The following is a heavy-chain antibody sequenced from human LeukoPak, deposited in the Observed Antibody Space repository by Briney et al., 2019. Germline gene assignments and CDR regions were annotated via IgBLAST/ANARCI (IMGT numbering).Heavy chain of an antibody. CDR2: VSGSGGST. D-gene: IGHD3-22*01. CDR1: GFTFSSYA. V-gene: IGHV3-23*01. CDR3: AKKSAGYYDSSGYYLQQ. Sequence: PGRSLRLSCAASGFTFSSYAMSWVRQAPGKGLEWVSGVSGSGGSTYYADSVKGRFTISRDNSKNTLYLQMNSLRAEDTAVYYCAKKSAGYYDSSGYYLQQWGQGTLVTVSS. J-gene: IGHJ1*01.